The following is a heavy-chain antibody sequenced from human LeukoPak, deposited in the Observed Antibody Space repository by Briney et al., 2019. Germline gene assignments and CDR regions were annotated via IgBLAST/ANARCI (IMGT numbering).Heavy chain of an antibody. CDR2: ISGSGGST. Sequence: GGSLRLSCAASGFTFSSYAMSWVRQAPGKGLEWVSAISGSGGSTYYADSVKGRFTISRDNSKNTLYLQMNSLRAEDTAVYYCARGLGRSLVGATYWGQGTLVTVSS. CDR3: ARGLGRSLVGATY. CDR1: GFTFSSYA. J-gene: IGHJ4*02. D-gene: IGHD1-26*01. V-gene: IGHV3-23*01.